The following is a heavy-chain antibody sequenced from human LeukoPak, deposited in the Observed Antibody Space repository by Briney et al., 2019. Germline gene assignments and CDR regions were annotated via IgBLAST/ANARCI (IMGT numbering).Heavy chain of an antibody. CDR2: ISGDSTYI. V-gene: IGHV3-21*01. J-gene: IGHJ4*02. D-gene: IGHD1-1*01. CDR1: GFTFASYS. CDR3: ARVSGRLERQSDLDY. Sequence: GASLRLSCAASGFTFASYSMNWVRQAPGKGLEWVSSISGDSTYIYNAGSVKGRFTISRDNAQASLYLQMISLRADDTAVYYCARVSGRLERQSDLDYWGQGTLVIVSS.